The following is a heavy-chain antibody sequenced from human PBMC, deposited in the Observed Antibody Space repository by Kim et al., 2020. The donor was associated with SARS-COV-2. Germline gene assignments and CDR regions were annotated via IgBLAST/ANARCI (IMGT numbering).Heavy chain of an antibody. CDR3: AKIGIPSGGRAFDI. D-gene: IGHD5-18*01. J-gene: IGHJ3*02. CDR2: ITPGAGVT. CDR1: GFTFSSYA. Sequence: GGSLRLSCAASGFTFSSYAMSWVRQAPGKGLEWVSTITPGAGVTYYADSVKGRFTISRDNSKNTLYLQMNSLRAEDMAVYYCAKIGIPSGGRAFDIWGQGTMVTVAS. V-gene: IGHV3-23*01.